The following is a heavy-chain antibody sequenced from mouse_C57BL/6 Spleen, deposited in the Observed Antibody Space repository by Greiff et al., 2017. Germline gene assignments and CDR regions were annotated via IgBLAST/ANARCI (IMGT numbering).Heavy chain of an antibody. CDR1: GYAFSSSW. Sequence: QVQLQQSGPELVKPGASVKISCKASGYAFSSSWMNWVKQRPGKGLEWIGRIYPGDGDTNYNGKFKGKATLTADKSSSTAYMQLSSLTSEDSAVYFCARVFSYAMDYWGQGTSVTVSS. CDR3: ARVFSYAMDY. V-gene: IGHV1-82*01. CDR2: IYPGDGDT. J-gene: IGHJ4*01.